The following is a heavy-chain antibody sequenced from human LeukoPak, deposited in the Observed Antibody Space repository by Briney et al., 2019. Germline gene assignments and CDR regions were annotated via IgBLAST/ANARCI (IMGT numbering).Heavy chain of an antibody. J-gene: IGHJ2*01. CDR3: ARGFRAAAGPGWYFDL. CDR2: IYSGGST. Sequence: PGGSLRLSCAASGFTVSSNYMSWVRQAPGKGLEWVSVIYSGGSTYYADSVKGRFTISRDNSKNTLYLQMNSLRAEDTAVYYCARGFRAAAGPGWYFDLWGRGTLVTVSS. V-gene: IGHV3-53*01. CDR1: GFTVSSNY. D-gene: IGHD6-13*01.